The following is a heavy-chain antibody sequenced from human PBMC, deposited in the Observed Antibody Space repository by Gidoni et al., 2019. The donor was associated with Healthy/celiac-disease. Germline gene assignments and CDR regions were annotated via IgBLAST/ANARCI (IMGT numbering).Heavy chain of an antibody. CDR3: ATVFSPRYCSSTSCQNYYYYYGMDV. CDR1: GGTFSSYT. Sequence: VKKPGSSVKVSCKASGGTFSSYTISWVRQAPGQGLEWMGRIIPILGIANYAQKFQGRVTITADKSTSTAYMELSSLRSEDTAVYYCATVFSPRYCSSTSCQNYYYYYGMDVWGQGTTVTVSS. D-gene: IGHD2-2*01. J-gene: IGHJ6*02. V-gene: IGHV1-69*02. CDR2: IIPILGIA.